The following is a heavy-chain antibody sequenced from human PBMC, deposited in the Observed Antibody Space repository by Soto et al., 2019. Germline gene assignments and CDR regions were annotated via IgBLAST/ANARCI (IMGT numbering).Heavy chain of an antibody. CDR1: GESFNGYY. Sequence: SETLSLTCTAYGESFNGYYWSWIRQPPGKGLEWIGEIHHSGSTNYNPSLKSRVTFSIDTSKRQFSLKVRSVTAADTAVYYCARGKRGSSWYRGEEKYYYYGMDVWGQGTRSPSP. CDR2: IHHSGST. CDR3: ARGKRGSSWYRGEEKYYYYGMDV. D-gene: IGHD6-13*01. J-gene: IGHJ6*02. V-gene: IGHV4-34*01.